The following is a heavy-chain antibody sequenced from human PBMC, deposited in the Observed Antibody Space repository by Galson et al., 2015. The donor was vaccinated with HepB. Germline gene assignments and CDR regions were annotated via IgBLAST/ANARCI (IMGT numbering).Heavy chain of an antibody. Sequence: SVKVSCKASGYTFTSYYMHWVRQAPGQGLEWMGIINPSGGSTSYAQKFQGRVTMTRDTSTSTVYMELSSLRSEDTAVYYCASPGIAVAGPDYYGMDVWGQGTTVTVSS. CDR1: GYTFTSYY. CDR2: INPSGGST. CDR3: ASPGIAVAGPDYYGMDV. J-gene: IGHJ6*02. V-gene: IGHV1-46*03. D-gene: IGHD6-19*01.